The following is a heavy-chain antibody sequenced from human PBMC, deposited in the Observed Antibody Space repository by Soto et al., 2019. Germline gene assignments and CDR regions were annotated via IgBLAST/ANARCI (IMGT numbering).Heavy chain of an antibody. CDR2: MYYTGST. Sequence: SETLSLTCSVSGDAISSYYWNWIRQSPGKGLEWIAFMYYTGSTKSNPSLESRVTISLDTSKNQFSLNLGSVTAADTAVYYCARAIAGRPDVFDFWGRGALVTVSS. D-gene: IGHD6-6*01. J-gene: IGHJ4*02. CDR3: ARAIAGRPDVFDF. CDR1: GDAISSYY. V-gene: IGHV4-59*01.